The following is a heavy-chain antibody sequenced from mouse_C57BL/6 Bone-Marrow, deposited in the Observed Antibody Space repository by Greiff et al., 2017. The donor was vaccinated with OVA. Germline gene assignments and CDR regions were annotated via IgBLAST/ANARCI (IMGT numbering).Heavy chain of an antibody. D-gene: IGHD1-2*01. J-gene: IGHJ2*01. CDR3: ALRLGY. CDR1: GYTFTSYW. Sequence: VHLQPPGAALVRPGTSVKLSCKASGYTFTSYWMHWVKQRPGQGLEWIGVIDPSDSYTNYNQKFKGKATLTVDTSSSTAYMQLSSLTSEDSAVYYCALRLGYWGQGTTLTVSS. CDR2: IDPSDSYT. V-gene: IGHV1-59*01.